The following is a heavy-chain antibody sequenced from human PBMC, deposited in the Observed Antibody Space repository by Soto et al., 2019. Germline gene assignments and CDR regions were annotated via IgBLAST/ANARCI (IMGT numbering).Heavy chain of an antibody. V-gene: IGHV4-31*03. CDR3: ARVGTIFGVVTPGGDI. D-gene: IGHD3-3*01. CDR1: VGAMSSCGYY. CDR2: IYYSGST. J-gene: IGHJ3*02. Sequence: ALSLSCTVSVGAMSSCGYYWSWILLHPVKGLEWIGYIYYSGSTYYNPSLKSRVTISVDTSKNQFSLKLSSVTAADTAVYYCARVGTIFGVVTPGGDIWGQGTMVTVSS.